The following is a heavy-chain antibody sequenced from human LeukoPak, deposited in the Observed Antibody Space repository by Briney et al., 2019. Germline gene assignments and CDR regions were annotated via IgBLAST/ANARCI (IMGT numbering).Heavy chain of an antibody. CDR1: GYSISSGYY. D-gene: IGHD2-15*01. V-gene: IGHV4-38-2*02. CDR3: ARDRSYCSGGSCSYCFDY. Sequence: SETRSLTCTVSGYSISSGYYWGWIRQPPGKGLEWIGSIYHSGSTYYNPSLKSRVTISVDTSKNQFSLKLSSVTAADTAVYYCARDRSYCSGGSCSYCFDYWGQGTLVTVSS. CDR2: IYHSGST. J-gene: IGHJ4*02.